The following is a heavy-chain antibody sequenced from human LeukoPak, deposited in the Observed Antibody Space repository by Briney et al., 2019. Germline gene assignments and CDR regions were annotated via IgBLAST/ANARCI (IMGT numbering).Heavy chain of an antibody. Sequence: GGSLRLSCAASGFTFSSYAMHCVRHAPGKGLEYVSAISSNGGSPYYADSVKGRFTISRDNSKNTLYLKMSSLRSEDTAVYYCVKNGVYTSGWYGGYFDYWGQGTLVTVSS. D-gene: IGHD6-19*01. CDR3: VKNGVYTSGWYGGYFDY. CDR2: ISSNGGSP. J-gene: IGHJ4*02. V-gene: IGHV3-64D*08. CDR1: GFTFSSYA.